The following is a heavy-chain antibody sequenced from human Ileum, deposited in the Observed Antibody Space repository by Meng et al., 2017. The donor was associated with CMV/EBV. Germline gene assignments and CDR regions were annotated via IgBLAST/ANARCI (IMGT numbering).Heavy chain of an antibody. Sequence: QVQRQQAGPGLGKAPQTRSLTCAISGDSVSSIGSIWNWIRQAPSRGLEWLGKTYYRSKWYNDYAPSVKSRITVKPDTSKNQFSLQLNSVTPEDTAVYYCARENGYEWYFDFWGRGTLVTVSS. CDR2: TYYRSKWYN. V-gene: IGHV6-1*01. CDR1: GDSVSSIGSI. D-gene: IGHD6-13*01. CDR3: ARENGYEWYFDF. J-gene: IGHJ2*01.